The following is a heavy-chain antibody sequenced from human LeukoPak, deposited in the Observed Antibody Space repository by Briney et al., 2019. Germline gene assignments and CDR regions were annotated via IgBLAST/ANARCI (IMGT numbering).Heavy chain of an antibody. D-gene: IGHD5-12*01. CDR3: ARGRRWGLRSYYFDY. CDR2: IIPIFGTA. CDR1: GGTFSSYA. Sequence: GASVKVSCKASGGTFSSYAISWVRQAPGQGLEWMGGIIPIFGTANYAQKFQGRVTITADESTSTAYMELSSLRSEDTAVYYCARGRRWGLRSYYFDYWGQGTLVTVSS. J-gene: IGHJ4*02. V-gene: IGHV1-69*13.